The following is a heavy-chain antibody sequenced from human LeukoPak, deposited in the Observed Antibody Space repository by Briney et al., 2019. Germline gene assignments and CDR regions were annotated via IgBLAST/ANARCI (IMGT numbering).Heavy chain of an antibody. V-gene: IGHV4-38-2*02. CDR3: ASAWNDAFDI. D-gene: IGHD1-1*01. CDR1: DYSISSGYY. J-gene: IGHJ3*02. Sequence: SGTLSLTCTVSDYSISSGYYWGWIRQPPGKGLEWIGTIYRGGTTYYNPSLKSRVTISVDTSKNQFSLKLSSVTAADTAVYYCASAWNDAFDIWGQGTMVTVSS. CDR2: IYRGGTT.